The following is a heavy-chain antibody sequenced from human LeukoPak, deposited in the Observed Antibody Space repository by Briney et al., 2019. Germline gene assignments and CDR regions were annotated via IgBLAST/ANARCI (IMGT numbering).Heavy chain of an antibody. CDR3: ARDWEGLGEYWYFDL. Sequence: ASVEVSCKASGYTFTGYYMHWVRQAPGQGLEWMGWINPNNGGTNYAQKFQGRVTMTRGTSISTAYMELSRLRSDDTAVYYCARDWEGLGEYWYFDLWGRGTLVTVSS. CDR2: INPNNGGT. CDR1: GYTFTGYY. V-gene: IGHV1-2*02. D-gene: IGHD1-26*01. J-gene: IGHJ2*01.